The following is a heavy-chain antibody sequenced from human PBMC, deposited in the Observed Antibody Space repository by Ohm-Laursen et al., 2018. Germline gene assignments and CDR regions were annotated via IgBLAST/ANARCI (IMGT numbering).Heavy chain of an antibody. V-gene: IGHV3-33*06. J-gene: IGHJ3*02. D-gene: IGHD2-15*01. Sequence: SLRLSCTASGFTFSNYGMHWVRQAPGKGLEWVAVIWYDGSNKYYVDSVKGRFTISRDNSKNTVHLQMNSLRAEDTAVYYCAKVYYCSGGSCYSWELTNGFDIWGQGTMVTVSS. CDR2: IWYDGSNK. CDR3: AKVYYCSGGSCYSWELTNGFDI. CDR1: GFTFSNYG.